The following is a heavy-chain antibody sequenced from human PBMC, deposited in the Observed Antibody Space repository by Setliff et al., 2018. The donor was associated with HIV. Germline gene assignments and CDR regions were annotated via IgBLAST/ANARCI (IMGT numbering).Heavy chain of an antibody. Sequence: ASVKVSCKTSEYSFVSHGMSWVRQAPGQGLEWMGWIRGSGADAKYAENLQGRVTLTMDISSSTGYMELRNLRSDDTAVYYCARDDVGYCSGGSCYHLFDTFDIWGQGTVVTVSS. D-gene: IGHD2-15*01. CDR2: IRGSGADA. J-gene: IGHJ3*02. CDR3: ARDDVGYCSGGSCYHLFDTFDI. CDR1: EYSFVSHG. V-gene: IGHV1-18*01.